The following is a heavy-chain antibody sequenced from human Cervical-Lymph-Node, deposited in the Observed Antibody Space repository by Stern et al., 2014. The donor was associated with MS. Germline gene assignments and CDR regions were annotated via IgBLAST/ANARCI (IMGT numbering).Heavy chain of an antibody. Sequence: QVQLVQSGAEVKKPGASVKVSCKASGYTFSDFYIHWVRQAPGQGLEWMGRINPKSGDTDYIQRFQGRVTLTRDTSISTAYMEVSSLRSDDTAVYYCATLNRMTTLTTGNHWGQGTLVTVSS. CDR2: INPKSGDT. D-gene: IGHD4-17*01. J-gene: IGHJ5*02. V-gene: IGHV1-2*06. CDR3: ATLNRMTTLTTGNH. CDR1: GYTFSDFY.